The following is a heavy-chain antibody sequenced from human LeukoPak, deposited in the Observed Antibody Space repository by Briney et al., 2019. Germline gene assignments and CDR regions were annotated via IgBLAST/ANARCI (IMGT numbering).Heavy chain of an antibody. Sequence: ASVKVSCKASGGTFSSYAISWVRQAPGQGLEWMGWMNPNSGNTGYAQKFQGRVTITRNTSISTAYMELSSLRSEDTAVYYCARVTPMVRGVIHSWFDPWGQGTLVTVSS. D-gene: IGHD3-10*01. V-gene: IGHV1-8*03. J-gene: IGHJ5*02. CDR1: GGTFSSYA. CDR2: MNPNSGNT. CDR3: ARVTPMVRGVIHSWFDP.